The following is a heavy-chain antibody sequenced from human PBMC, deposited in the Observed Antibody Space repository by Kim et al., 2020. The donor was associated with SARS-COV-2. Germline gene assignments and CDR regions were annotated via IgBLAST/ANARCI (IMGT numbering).Heavy chain of an antibody. Sequence: SETLSLTCAVYGGSFSGYYWSWIRQPPGKGLEWLGEINHSGSTNYNPSLKSRVTISVDTSKNEFSLKLTSVTAADTAVYYCARAGRQWLVRPILYYFDYWGQGALVTVSS. CDR3: ARAGRQWLVRPILYYFDY. D-gene: IGHD6-19*01. J-gene: IGHJ4*02. CDR2: INHSGST. V-gene: IGHV4-34*01. CDR1: GGSFSGYY.